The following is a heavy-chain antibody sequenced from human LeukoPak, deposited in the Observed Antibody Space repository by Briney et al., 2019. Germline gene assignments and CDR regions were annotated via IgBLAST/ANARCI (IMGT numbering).Heavy chain of an antibody. CDR2: IYYSGST. CDR3: ARFIHGSGIQRGSWFDP. D-gene: IGHD3-10*01. CDR1: GGSISSYY. V-gene: IGHV4-59*01. Sequence: PSETLSLTCTVSGGSISSYYWSWIRQPPGKGLEWIGYIYYSGSTNYNPSLKSRVTISVDTSKNQFSLKLSSVTAADTAVYYCARFIHGSGIQRGSWFDPWGQGTLVTVSS. J-gene: IGHJ5*02.